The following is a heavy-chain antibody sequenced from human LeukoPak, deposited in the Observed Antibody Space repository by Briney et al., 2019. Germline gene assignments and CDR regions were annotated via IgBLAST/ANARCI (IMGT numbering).Heavy chain of an antibody. CDR1: GFTFSNYG. J-gene: IGHJ6*02. Sequence: GGSLRLSCAASGFTFSNYGMHWVRQAPGKGLEWVAFIKHDESRIHYPDSVKGRFTISRDTARNTLYLQMNSLRAEDTAVYYCARDFVVVVAATLSGIRYGMDVWGQGTTVTVSS. D-gene: IGHD2-15*01. V-gene: IGHV3-33*05. CDR3: ARDFVVVVAATLSGIRYGMDV. CDR2: IKHDESRI.